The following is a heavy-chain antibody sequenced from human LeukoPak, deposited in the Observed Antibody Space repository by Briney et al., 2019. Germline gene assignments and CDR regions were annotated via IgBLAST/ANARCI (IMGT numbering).Heavy chain of an antibody. CDR2: INPSGGST. CDR1: GYTFISYY. CDR3: ARDRGGRNSYGHFDY. J-gene: IGHJ4*02. V-gene: IGHV1-46*01. Sequence: GASVKVSCKASGYTFISYYMHWVRQAPGQGLEWMGIINPSGGSTSYAQKFQGKVTMTRDTSTSTVYMELSSLRSEDTAVYYCARDRGGRNSYGHFDYWGQGTLVTVSS. D-gene: IGHD5-18*01.